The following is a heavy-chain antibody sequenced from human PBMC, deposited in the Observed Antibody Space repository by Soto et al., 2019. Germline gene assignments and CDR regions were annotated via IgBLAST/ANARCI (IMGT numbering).Heavy chain of an antibody. V-gene: IGHV3-23*01. D-gene: IGHD2-15*01. CDR2: VSIGGST. CDR1: GFTFSSYA. CDR3: AQRSGAGGHFDY. J-gene: IGHJ4*02. Sequence: GGSLRLSCAASGFTFSSYAMGWVRQGPGKGLEWVSVVSIGGSTHYADSVRGRFTMSRDNSKNTLSLQMNSLTAEDTAVYFCAQRSGAGGHFDYGGQGALVPVSS.